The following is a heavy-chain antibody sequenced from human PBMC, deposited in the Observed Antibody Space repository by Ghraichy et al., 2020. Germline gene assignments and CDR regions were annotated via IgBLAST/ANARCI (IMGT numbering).Heavy chain of an antibody. J-gene: IGHJ3*01. CDR2: LSENGGRT. D-gene: IGHD3-10*01. Sequence: GGSLRLSCAGSGFNFRNYAMSWVRQAPGKGLEWVSSLSENGGRTYYADSVKGRFTISRDKSKRTMYLQMNSLRADDTAVYYCAKEGGRLGEGAFDVWGQGTKVTVSS. V-gene: IGHV3-23*01. CDR1: GFNFRNYA. CDR3: AKEGGRLGEGAFDV.